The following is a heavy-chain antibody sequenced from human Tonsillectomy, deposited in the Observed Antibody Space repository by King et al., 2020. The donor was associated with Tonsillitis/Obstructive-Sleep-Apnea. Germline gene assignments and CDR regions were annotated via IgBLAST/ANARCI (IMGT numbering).Heavy chain of an antibody. Sequence: VQLVESGGGLVKPGGSLRLSCAASGFTFSNAWMSWVRQAPGKGLEWVGRIKSKTDGGTTDYAAPVKGRFTISRDDSKNTLYLQMNRLNTEDTAVDYCTTDSGTYDFWSAYYDLDYMDVWGKGTTVTVSS. CDR2: IKSKTDGGTT. J-gene: IGHJ6*03. CDR1: GFTFSNAW. CDR3: TTDSGTYDFWSAYYDLDYMDV. V-gene: IGHV3-15*01. D-gene: IGHD3-3*01.